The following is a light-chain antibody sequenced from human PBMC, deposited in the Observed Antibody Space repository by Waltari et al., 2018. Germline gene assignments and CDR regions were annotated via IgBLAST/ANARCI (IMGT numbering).Light chain of an antibody. Sequence: QSALTQPASVSGSPGQSITISCTGTTDAIGYYAYVSWYQQHLGKAPKLIIYDVRERPSGVSNRFSGSKSGNTASLTISGLQADDEADYYCSSHTTRSTWVFGGGTKLTVL. CDR1: TDAIGYYAY. V-gene: IGLV2-14*03. CDR3: SSHTTRSTWV. CDR2: DVR. J-gene: IGLJ3*02.